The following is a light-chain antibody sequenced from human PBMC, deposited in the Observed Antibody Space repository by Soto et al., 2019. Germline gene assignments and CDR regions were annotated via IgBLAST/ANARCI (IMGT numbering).Light chain of an antibody. J-gene: IGLJ1*01. CDR3: CSYVGARRYV. Sequence: QSALTQPASVSGSPGHSITISCTGSSSDIGVFNYVSWYQQTPGNAPKIIIFEVTNRPSGVSNRFSGSKSGNTASLTISGLQAEDEDAYYCCSYVGARRYVFVIATTLTVL. CDR1: SSDIGVFNY. CDR2: EVT. V-gene: IGLV2-14*01.